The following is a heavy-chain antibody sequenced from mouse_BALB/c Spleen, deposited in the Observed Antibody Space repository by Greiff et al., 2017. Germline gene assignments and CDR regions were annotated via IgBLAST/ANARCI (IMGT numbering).Heavy chain of an antibody. CDR2: IYPGDGDT. Sequence: VKLMESGAELARPGASVKLSCKASGYTFTSYWMQWVKQRPGQGLEWIGAIYPGDGDTRYTQKFKGKATLTADKSSSTAYMQLSSLASEDSAVYYCARSRDYGSSFLAWFAYWGQGTLVTVSA. V-gene: IGHV1-87*01. CDR1: GYTFTSYW. CDR3: ARSRDYGSSFLAWFAY. D-gene: IGHD1-1*01. J-gene: IGHJ3*01.